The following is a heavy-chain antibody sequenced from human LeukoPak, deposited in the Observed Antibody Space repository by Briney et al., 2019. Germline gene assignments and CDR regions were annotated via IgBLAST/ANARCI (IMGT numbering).Heavy chain of an antibody. Sequence: SGTLSLTCTVSGGSISSYYWSWIRQPPGKGLEWIGYIYYSGSTNYNPSLKSRVTISVDTSKNQFSLKLSSVTAADMAVYYCARLKYSSGWYYFDYWGQGTLVTVSS. CDR1: GGSISSYY. CDR2: IYYSGST. CDR3: ARLKYSSGWYYFDY. V-gene: IGHV4-59*01. D-gene: IGHD6-19*01. J-gene: IGHJ4*02.